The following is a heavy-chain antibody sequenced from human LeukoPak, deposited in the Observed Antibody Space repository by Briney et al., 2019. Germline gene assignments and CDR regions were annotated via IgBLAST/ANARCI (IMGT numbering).Heavy chain of an antibody. J-gene: IGHJ6*02. CDR2: INPNSGGT. D-gene: IGHD3-9*01. V-gene: IGHV1-2*02. Sequence: ASVKVSCKASGYTFTGYYMHWGRQAPGQGLEWMGWINPNSGGTNYAQKFQGRVTMTRDTSISTAYMELSRLRSDDTAVYYCARSLRPRYFDTTGGPYGMDVWGQGTTVTVSS. CDR1: GYTFTGYY. CDR3: ARSLRPRYFDTTGGPYGMDV.